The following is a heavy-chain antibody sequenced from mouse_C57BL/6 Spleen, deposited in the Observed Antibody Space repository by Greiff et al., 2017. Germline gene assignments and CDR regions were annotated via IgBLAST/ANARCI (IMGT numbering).Heavy chain of an antibody. CDR2: INPSNGGT. J-gene: IGHJ4*01. CDR1: GYTFTSYW. Sequence: QVQLQQPGTELVKPGASVKLSCKASGYTFTSYWMHWVKQRPGQGLEWIGNINPSNGGTNYTEKFKSKATLTVDKSASTAYMQLISLTSEDSAVYYCARRDAHGDMDYWGQGTSVTVSS. CDR3: ARRDAHGDMDY. V-gene: IGHV1-53*01.